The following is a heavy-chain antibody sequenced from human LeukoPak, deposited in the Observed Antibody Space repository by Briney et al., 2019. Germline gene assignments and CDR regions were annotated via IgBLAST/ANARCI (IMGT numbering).Heavy chain of an antibody. J-gene: IGHJ4*02. Sequence: SETLSLTCSVSGGSISSTSCYWGWIRQPTGKGLKWIGSIYYSGSTYYNPSLKSRVTIPIDTSKNQFSLKLNSVTAADTAVYYCARDTMVRGAHWGQGTLVTVSS. CDR1: GGSISSTSCY. V-gene: IGHV4-39*07. CDR3: ARDTMVRGAH. D-gene: IGHD3-10*01. CDR2: IYYSGST.